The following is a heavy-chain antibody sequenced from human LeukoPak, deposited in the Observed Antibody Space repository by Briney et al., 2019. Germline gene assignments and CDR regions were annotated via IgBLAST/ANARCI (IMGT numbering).Heavy chain of an antibody. J-gene: IGHJ6*02. V-gene: IGHV3-30-3*01. CDR3: ARDALLFSGADWGRYYGMDV. CDR2: ISYDGINE. D-gene: IGHD1-26*01. Sequence: PGGSLRLSCAASAFTFSTFTMHWVRQAPGNGLEWVALISYDGINEDYADSVKGRFTISRDNSKNTPSLQMSSLRAEDTAVYYCARDALLFSGADWGRYYGMDVWGQGTTVTVS. CDR1: AFTFSTFT.